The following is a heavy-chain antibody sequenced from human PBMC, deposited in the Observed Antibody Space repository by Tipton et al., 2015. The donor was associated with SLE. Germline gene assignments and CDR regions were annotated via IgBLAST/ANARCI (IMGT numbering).Heavy chain of an antibody. V-gene: IGHV3-21*03. CDR1: GFTFSSYS. CDR3: ARDRSTYYDFWSGYYVSYYYGMDV. J-gene: IGHJ6*02. CDR2: ISSSSSYI. Sequence: SLRLSCAASGFTFSSYSMNWVRQAPGKGLEWVSSISSSSSYIYYADSVKGRFTISRDNAKNSLYLQMNSLRAEDTAVYYCARDRSTYYDFWSGYYVSYYYGMDVWGQGTTVTVSS. D-gene: IGHD3-3*01.